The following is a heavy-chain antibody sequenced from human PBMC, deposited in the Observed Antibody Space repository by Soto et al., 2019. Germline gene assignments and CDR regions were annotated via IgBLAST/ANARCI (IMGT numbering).Heavy chain of an antibody. Sequence: GGSLRLSCAASGFTFSICAMSWVRQAPGKGLEWVSSISGSAGSTYYADSVKGRFTISRDNSKNTLYLQMNSLRAEDTAVYYCAKVYYDSSGLDYWGQGTLVPVSS. D-gene: IGHD3-22*01. CDR3: AKVYYDSSGLDY. CDR1: GFTFSICA. V-gene: IGHV3-23*01. CDR2: ISGSAGST. J-gene: IGHJ4*02.